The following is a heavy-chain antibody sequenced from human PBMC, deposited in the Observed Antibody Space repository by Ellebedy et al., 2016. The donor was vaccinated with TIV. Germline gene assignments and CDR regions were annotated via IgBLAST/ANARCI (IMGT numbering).Heavy chain of an antibody. V-gene: IGHV3-21*01. CDR1: GFIFTSYS. CDR2: ISSNGYYI. D-gene: IGHD2-8*02. Sequence: GESLKISCATSGFIFTSYSMNWVRQAPGKGLEWVSSISSNGYYIYYAASVRGRFTISRDDAKKSLFLQMDSLRAEDTGVYYCAADASLVHWGQGALVTVSS. CDR3: AADASLVH. J-gene: IGHJ4*02.